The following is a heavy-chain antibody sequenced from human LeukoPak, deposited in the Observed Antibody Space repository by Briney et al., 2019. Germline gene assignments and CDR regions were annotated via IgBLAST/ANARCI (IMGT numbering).Heavy chain of an antibody. CDR1: GYSFTSYW. Sequence: GESLKISCKGSGYSFTSYWIGWVRQMPGKGLEWMGIIYPGDSDTRYSPSFQGQVTISADKSISTAYLQWSSLKASDTAMYYCARPLPAYCGGDCHPEYFQHWGQGTLVTVSS. D-gene: IGHD2-21*02. J-gene: IGHJ1*01. CDR3: ARPLPAYCGGDCHPEYFQH. CDR2: IYPGDSDT. V-gene: IGHV5-51*01.